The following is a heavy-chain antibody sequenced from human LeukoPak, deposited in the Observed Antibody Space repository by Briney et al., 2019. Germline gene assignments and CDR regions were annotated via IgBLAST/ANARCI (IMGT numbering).Heavy chain of an antibody. D-gene: IGHD2-2*01. Sequence: GGSLRLSCAASGFSLSSYSTHWVRQAPGKGLEWVAAMSSDGSSRYYADSVKGRFTFSRDNSKNTLYLQMNSLRPEDTAVYYCARDGFDCSSTSCHVAFDIWGQGTMVTVSS. J-gene: IGHJ3*02. CDR3: ARDGFDCSSTSCHVAFDI. CDR1: GFSLSSYS. CDR2: MSSDGSSR. V-gene: IGHV3-30-3*01.